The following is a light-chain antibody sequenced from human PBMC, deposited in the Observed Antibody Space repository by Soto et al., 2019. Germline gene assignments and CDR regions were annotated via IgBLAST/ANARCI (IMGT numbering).Light chain of an antibody. J-gene: IGLJ2*01. CDR2: SNN. V-gene: IGLV1-44*01. Sequence: SVTPGQRVTISCSGSSSNIGSNTVNWYQQLPGTAPELLIYSNNQRPSGVPDRFSGSKSGTSASLAISGLQSEDEADYYCAAWDDSLSGLVFGGGTKVTVL. CDR3: AAWDDSLSGLV. CDR1: SSNIGSNT.